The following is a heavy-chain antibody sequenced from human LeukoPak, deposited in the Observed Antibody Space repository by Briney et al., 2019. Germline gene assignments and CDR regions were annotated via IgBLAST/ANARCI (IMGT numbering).Heavy chain of an antibody. CDR2: INAGNGNT. V-gene: IGHV1-3*01. CDR3: ARGQQLPLRKSNWFDP. D-gene: IGHD6-13*01. Sequence: ASVKVSCKDSGYTFTSYAMHWVRQAPGQRLEWMGWINAGNGNTKYSQKSQGRVTITRDTSASTAYMELSSLRSEDTAVYYCARGQQLPLRKSNWFDPWGQGTLVTVSS. CDR1: GYTFTSYA. J-gene: IGHJ5*02.